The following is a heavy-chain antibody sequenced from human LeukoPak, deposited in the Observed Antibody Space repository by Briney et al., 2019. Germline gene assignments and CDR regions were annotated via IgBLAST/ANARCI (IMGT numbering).Heavy chain of an antibody. CDR1: GGTFSSYA. V-gene: IGHV1-69*06. J-gene: IGHJ4*02. Sequence: GASVKVSCKASGGTFSSYAISWVRQAPGQGLEWMGGIIPIFGTANYAQKFQGRVTSTADKSTSTAYMELSSLRSEDTAVYYCARERAAAGAFGYWGQGTLVTVSS. D-gene: IGHD6-13*01. CDR2: IIPIFGTA. CDR3: ARERAAAGAFGY.